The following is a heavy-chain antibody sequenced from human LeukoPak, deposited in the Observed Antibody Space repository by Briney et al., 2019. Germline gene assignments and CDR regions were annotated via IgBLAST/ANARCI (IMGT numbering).Heavy chain of an antibody. J-gene: IGHJ6*04. CDR2: ISYDGSNK. CDR3: ARDRGSGRYQLLFAYYYYYGMDV. V-gene: IGHV3-30*04. D-gene: IGHD2-2*01. Sequence: GGSLRLSCAASGFTFSSYAMHWVRQAPGKGLEWVAVISYDGSNKYYADSVKGRFTISRDNSKNTPYLQMNSLRAEDTAVYYCARDRGSGRYQLLFAYYYYYGMDVWGKGTTVTVSS. CDR1: GFTFSSYA.